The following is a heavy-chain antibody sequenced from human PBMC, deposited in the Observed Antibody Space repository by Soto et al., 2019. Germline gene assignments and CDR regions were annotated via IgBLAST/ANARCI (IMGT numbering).Heavy chain of an antibody. D-gene: IGHD1-26*01. CDR3: AREIVGATFDY. CDR2: INPSGGST. CDR1: GYTFTSYY. V-gene: IGHV1-46*01. J-gene: IGHJ4*02. Sequence: ASVKVSCKASGYTFTSYYMHWVRQAPGQGLEWMGIINPSGGSTSYAQKFQGRVTMTRDTSTSTVYMGLSSLRSEDTAVYYCAREIVGATFDYWGQGTLVTVSS.